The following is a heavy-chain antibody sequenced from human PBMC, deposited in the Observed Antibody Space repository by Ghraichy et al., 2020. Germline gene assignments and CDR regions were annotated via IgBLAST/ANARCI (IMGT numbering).Heavy chain of an antibody. CDR2: IYYSGST. V-gene: IGHV4-31*03. D-gene: IGHD3-22*01. J-gene: IGHJ4*02. CDR3: ARYDSSGYYVDY. CDR1: GDSISSGGYY. Sequence: SQTLSLTCTVSGDSISSGGYYWSWVRQHPEKGLEWTGYIYYSGSTYYNPSLKSRVTISVDTSKNQFSLKLTSVTAADTAVYYCARYDSSGYYVDYWGQGTLVAVSS.